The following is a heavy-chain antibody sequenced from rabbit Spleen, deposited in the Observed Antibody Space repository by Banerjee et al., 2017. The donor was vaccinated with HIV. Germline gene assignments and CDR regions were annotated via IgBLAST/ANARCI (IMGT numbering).Heavy chain of an antibody. CDR3: ARDGAGGSYFAL. Sequence: HLKESGGGLVQPGGSLKLSCTASGFTLSSYYMNWVRQAPGKGLEWIGYIDPVFGMTYYANWVNGRFSISRENAQNTVFLQMTGLTAADTATYFCARDGAGGSYFALWGPGTLVTVS. CDR2: IDPVFGMT. D-gene: IGHD8-1*01. CDR1: GFTLSSYY. J-gene: IGHJ4*01. V-gene: IGHV1S7*01.